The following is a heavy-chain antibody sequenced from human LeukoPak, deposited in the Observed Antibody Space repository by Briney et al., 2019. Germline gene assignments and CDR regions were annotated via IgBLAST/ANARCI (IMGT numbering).Heavy chain of an antibody. CDR1: GGSISSGNYY. V-gene: IGHV4-39*07. D-gene: IGHD5-12*01. CDR3: ARTTEGYAGGPGYSYYYYMDV. CDR2: IYYTGRT. Sequence: PSETLSLTCTVSGGSISSGNYYWGWIRQPPGKGLEFIGTIYYTGRTHSNPSLKSRVTISVDTSKNQVSLKLRSVTAADTAVYYCARTTEGYAGGPGYSYYYYMDVWGKGTTVTISS. J-gene: IGHJ6*03.